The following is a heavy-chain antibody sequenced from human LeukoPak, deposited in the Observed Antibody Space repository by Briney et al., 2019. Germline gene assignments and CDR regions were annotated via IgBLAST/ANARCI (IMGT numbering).Heavy chain of an antibody. CDR3: AIRAVEMATIIEY. V-gene: IGHV4-59*12. J-gene: IGHJ4*02. Sequence: SETLSLTCTVSGGSISSYYWSWIRQPPGKGLEWIGYIYYSGSTNYNPSLKSRVTISVDTSKNQFSLKLSSVTAADTAVYYCAIRAVEMATIIEYWGQGTLVTVSS. CDR2: IYYSGST. D-gene: IGHD5-24*01. CDR1: GGSISSYY.